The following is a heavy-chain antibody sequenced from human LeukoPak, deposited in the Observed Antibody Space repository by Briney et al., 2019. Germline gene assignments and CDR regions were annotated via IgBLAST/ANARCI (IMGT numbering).Heavy chain of an antibody. V-gene: IGHV3-66*01. D-gene: IGHD6-13*01. Sequence: PGGSLSLSCAPSGFTVSNNYMSGVRQAPGRGLEWVSVIYRGGSTYYADSVKARFTISRDDSKNTLYLQMNSLRAEDTAVYYCARVWYTSSWGERYYFDYWGQGTLVTVSS. CDR1: GFTVSNNY. CDR2: IYRGGST. CDR3: ARVWYTSSWGERYYFDY. J-gene: IGHJ4*02.